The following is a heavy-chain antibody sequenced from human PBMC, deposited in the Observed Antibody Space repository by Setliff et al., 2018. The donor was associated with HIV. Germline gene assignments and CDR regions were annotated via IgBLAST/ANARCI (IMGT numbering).Heavy chain of an antibody. V-gene: IGHV4-34*01. CDR1: GTSVSDYY. Sequence: PSETLSLTCAVYGTSVSDYYWTWIRQPPGKGLEWIGEVNHSGTTNYNTSLKSRVTISGDTSKKQFSLRLTSVTAADTAVYYCARAGRGTRWFYYMDVWGKGTTVTVSS. D-gene: IGHD3-16*01. J-gene: IGHJ6*03. CDR2: VNHSGTT. CDR3: ARAGRGTRWFYYMDV.